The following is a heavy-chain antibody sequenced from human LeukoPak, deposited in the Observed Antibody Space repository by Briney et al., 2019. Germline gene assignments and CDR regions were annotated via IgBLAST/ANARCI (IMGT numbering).Heavy chain of an antibody. CDR1: GGSISSYY. D-gene: IGHD5-18*01. Sequence: SETLSLTCTVSGGSISSYYWSWIRQPPGKGLEWIGYIYYSGSTNYNPSLKSRVTISVDTSKNQFSLKLSSVTAADTAVYYCARDQGYSYGADAFDIWGQGTMVTVSS. CDR2: IYYSGST. V-gene: IGHV4-59*01. J-gene: IGHJ3*02. CDR3: ARDQGYSYGADAFDI.